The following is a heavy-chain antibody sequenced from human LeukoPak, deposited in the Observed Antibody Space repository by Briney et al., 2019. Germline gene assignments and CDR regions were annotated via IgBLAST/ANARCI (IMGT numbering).Heavy chain of an antibody. CDR1: GGSFSGYY. CDR2: INHSGST. D-gene: IGHD5-18*01. J-gene: IGHJ4*02. V-gene: IGHV4-34*01. CDR3: ARGGYSYGYYFAH. Sequence: SETLSLTCAVYGGSFSGYYWSWIRQPPGKGLEWIGEINHSGSTNYNPSLKSRVTISVDTSKNQFSLKLSSVTAADTAVYFCARGGYSYGYYFAHWGQGTLVTVSS.